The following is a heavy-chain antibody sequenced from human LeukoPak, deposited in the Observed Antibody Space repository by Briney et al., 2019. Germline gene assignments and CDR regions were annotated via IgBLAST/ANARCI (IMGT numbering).Heavy chain of an antibody. J-gene: IGHJ4*02. D-gene: IGHD6-13*01. Sequence: PSETLSLTCAVYGGSFSGYYWSWIRQPPGKGLEWIGEINHSGSTNYNPSLKSRVTISEDTSKNQFSLKLSSVTAADTAVYYCARVRKAAAGRGGFDYWGQGTLVTVSS. CDR2: INHSGST. CDR1: GGSFSGYY. CDR3: ARVRKAAAGRGGFDY. V-gene: IGHV4-34*01.